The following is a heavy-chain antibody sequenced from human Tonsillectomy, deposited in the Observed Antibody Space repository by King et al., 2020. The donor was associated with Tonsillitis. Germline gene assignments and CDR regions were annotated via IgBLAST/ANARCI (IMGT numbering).Heavy chain of an antibody. CDR2: FDPEDGET. J-gene: IGHJ3*02. CDR1: GYTLTELS. V-gene: IGHV1-24*01. D-gene: IGHD3-16*02. Sequence: QLVQSGAEVKKPGASVKVSCKVSGYTLTELSMHWVRQAPGKGLEWMGGFDPEDGETIYAQKFQGRVTMTEDTSTDTAYMELSSLRSEDTAVYYCATGGWGELSLKGQDAFDIWGQGTMVTVSS. CDR3: ATGGWGELSLKGQDAFDI.